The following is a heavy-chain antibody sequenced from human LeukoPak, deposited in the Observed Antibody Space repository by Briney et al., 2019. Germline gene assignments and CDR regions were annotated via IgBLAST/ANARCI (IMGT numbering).Heavy chain of an antibody. CDR3: ARDHGYGDLDY. D-gene: IGHD4-17*01. Sequence: ASVKVSCKTSGYTFTNYDINWVRQATGQGLEWMGWMNPNSANTGYAQKFQGRVTITMNTTISTAYMELSSLRSEDTAVYYCARDHGYGDLDYWGQGTLVTVSS. V-gene: IGHV1-8*01. J-gene: IGHJ4*02. CDR1: GYTFTNYD. CDR2: MNPNSANT.